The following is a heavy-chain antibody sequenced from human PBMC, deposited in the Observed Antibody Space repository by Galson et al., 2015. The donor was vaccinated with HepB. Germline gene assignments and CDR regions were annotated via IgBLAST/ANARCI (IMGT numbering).Heavy chain of an antibody. CDR2: ISIDGSST. CDR3: AGGGGPTFADY. CDR1: GFPFSSHW. V-gene: IGHV3-74*01. D-gene: IGHD3-10*01. Sequence: SLRLSCAASGFPFSSHWMHWVRQAPGKGLVWVSRISIDGSSTTYADSVKGRFTISRDNAKNALYLQMNSLRTEDTAVYYCAGGGGPTFADYWGQGTLVTGSS. J-gene: IGHJ4*02.